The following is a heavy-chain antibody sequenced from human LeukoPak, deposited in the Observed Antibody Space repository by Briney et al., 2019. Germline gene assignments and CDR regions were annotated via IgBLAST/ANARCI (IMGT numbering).Heavy chain of an antibody. J-gene: IGHJ4*02. CDR2: IYHTGST. V-gene: IGHV4-38-2*02. CDR1: GRSISSYY. Sequence: PSETLSLTCTVSGRSISSYYWSWLRQPPGKGREWIGSIYHTGSTYYNPSLRSRVTISLDTSNNQFSLKLTSVTATDTAIYYCARELPRRYFDYWGQGTLVTVSS. CDR3: ARELPRRYFDY.